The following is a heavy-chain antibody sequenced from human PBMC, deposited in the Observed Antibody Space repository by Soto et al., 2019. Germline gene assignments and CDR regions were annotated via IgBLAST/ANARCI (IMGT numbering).Heavy chain of an antibody. D-gene: IGHD3-3*01. CDR3: AADKDYDFWSGYPTDGMDV. CDR1: GFTFTSSA. CDR2: IVVGSGNT. V-gene: IGHV1-58*01. J-gene: IGHJ6*02. Sequence: GASVKVSCKASGFTFTSSAVQWVRQARGQRLEWIGWIVVGSGNTNYAQKFQERVTITRDMSTNTAYMELSSLRSEDTAVYYCAADKDYDFWSGYPTDGMDVWCQGTTVTVSS.